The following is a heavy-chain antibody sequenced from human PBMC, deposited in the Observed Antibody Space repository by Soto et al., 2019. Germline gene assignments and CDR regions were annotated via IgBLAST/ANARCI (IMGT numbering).Heavy chain of an antibody. Sequence: QVQLVESGGGVVQPGRSLRLSCAASGFTFSSYGMHWVRQAPGKGLEWVAVIWYDGSNKYYADSVKGRFTISRDNSKNALYLQMKRLRAEDTAVYYWARGSDYGLDYWGQGTLVTVFS. V-gene: IGHV3-33*01. CDR2: IWYDGSNK. D-gene: IGHD4-17*01. J-gene: IGHJ4*02. CDR1: GFTFSSYG. CDR3: ARGSDYGLDY.